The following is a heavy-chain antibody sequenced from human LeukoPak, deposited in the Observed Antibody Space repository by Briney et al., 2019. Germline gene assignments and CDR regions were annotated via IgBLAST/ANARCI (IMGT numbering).Heavy chain of an antibody. D-gene: IGHD6-13*01. Sequence: PSETLSLTCTVSGGSISSYYWSWIRQPPGMGLEWIGYIYYSGSTNYNPSLKSRVTISVDTSKNQFSLRLSSVTAADTAVYYCARASIYNSSSWYRVREGYYFDYWGQGTLVTVSS. J-gene: IGHJ4*02. V-gene: IGHV4-59*01. CDR2: IYYSGST. CDR3: ARASIYNSSSWYRVREGYYFDY. CDR1: GGSISSYY.